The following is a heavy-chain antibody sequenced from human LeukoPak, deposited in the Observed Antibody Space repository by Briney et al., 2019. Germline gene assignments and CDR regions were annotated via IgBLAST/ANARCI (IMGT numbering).Heavy chain of an antibody. D-gene: IGHD3-10*01. J-gene: IGHJ6*03. CDR2: IYYSGST. CDR1: GGSITSYY. CDR3: ARGGGIDYYYYYMDV. Sequence: SETLSLTCTVSGGSITSYYWSWIRQPPGKGLEWIGYIYYSGSTNYNPSLRSRVTISVDTSKNQFSLKLSSVTAADTAVYYCARGGGIDYYYYYMDVWGKGTTVTVSS. V-gene: IGHV4-59*01.